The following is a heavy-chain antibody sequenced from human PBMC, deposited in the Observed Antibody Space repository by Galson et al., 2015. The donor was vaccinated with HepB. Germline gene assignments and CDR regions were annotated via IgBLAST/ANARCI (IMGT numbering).Heavy chain of an antibody. CDR1: GDSISNSSYY. J-gene: IGHJ4*02. CDR3: ARAELAAKLLW. V-gene: IGHV4-61*02. CDR2: IYRSGST. D-gene: IGHD3-10*01. Sequence: TLSLTCTVSGDSISNSSYYWSWIRQPAGKGLEWIGRIYRSGSTNYNSSLKTRVTMSVDTSKNQFSLRLGSVTAADTAVYYCARAELAAKLLWWGQGTLVTVSS.